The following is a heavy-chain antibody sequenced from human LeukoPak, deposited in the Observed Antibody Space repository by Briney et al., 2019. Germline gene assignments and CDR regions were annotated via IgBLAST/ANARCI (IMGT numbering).Heavy chain of an antibody. D-gene: IGHD7-27*01. CDR1: GFTFDDYA. J-gene: IGHJ6*03. V-gene: IGHV3-9*01. CDR2: ISWNSGSI. CDR3: AKDKTTGDWGYYYYMDV. Sequence: GRSLRLSCAASGFTFDDYAMHWVRQAPGKGLEWVSGISWNSGSIGYADSVKGRFTISRDNAKNSLYLQMNSLRAEDTALYYCAKDKTTGDWGYYYYMDVWGKGTTVTVSS.